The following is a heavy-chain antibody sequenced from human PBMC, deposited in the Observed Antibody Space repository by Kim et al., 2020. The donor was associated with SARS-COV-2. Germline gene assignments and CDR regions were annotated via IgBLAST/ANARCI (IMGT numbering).Heavy chain of an antibody. CDR3: ARVAAAGPYYYYYYMDV. J-gene: IGHJ6*03. CDR2: IWFDGSNQ. D-gene: IGHD6-13*01. V-gene: IGHV3-33*01. Sequence: LSLTCAASGFTFSSYGMHWVRQAPGKGLEWMAFIWFDGSNQNYTDSVKGRFAISRDNSKNTLYLQMNSLRAEDTAVYYCARVAAAGPYYYYYYMDVWGKGTTVTVSS. CDR1: GFTFSSYG.